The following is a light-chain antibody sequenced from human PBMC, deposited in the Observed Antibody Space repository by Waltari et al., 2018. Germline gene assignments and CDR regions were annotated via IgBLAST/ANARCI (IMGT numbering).Light chain of an antibody. CDR3: QQYGRSWNT. CDR1: KSVSSSY. Sequence: EIVLTQSPGTLSLSPGESATLSCRASKSVSSSYLAWYQQKPGQAPRLLIHGASSRATGIPDRFSGSGSGTDFTLTISRLEPEDFAVYYCQQYGRSWNTFGQGTKLEIK. CDR2: GAS. J-gene: IGKJ2*01. V-gene: IGKV3-20*01.